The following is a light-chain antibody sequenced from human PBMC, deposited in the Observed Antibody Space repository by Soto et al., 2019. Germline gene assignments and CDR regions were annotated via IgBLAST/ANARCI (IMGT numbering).Light chain of an antibody. J-gene: IGKJ1*01. CDR3: QQYGTSPWT. V-gene: IGKV3-15*01. CDR2: GAS. CDR1: QSVSSS. Sequence: IVMTQSPATLSVSPGERATLSCRASQSVSSSLAWYQQKPGQAPRLLISGASTRATGVPARFSGSGSGTDFTLSISRVEPEDFAVYYCQQYGTSPWTFGQGTKVDIK.